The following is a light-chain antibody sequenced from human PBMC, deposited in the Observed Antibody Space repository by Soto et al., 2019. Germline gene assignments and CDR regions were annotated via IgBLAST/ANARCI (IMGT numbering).Light chain of an antibody. CDR1: TSNIGTNT. Sequence: QAVVTQPPSASGTLGQRVTLSCSGSTSNIGTNTVNWYQQVPGTAPKVLIYGNHQRPSAVPDRFSGSKSGTSASLAISGLQSEDEADYYCAAWDDSVWVFGGGTKLTVL. V-gene: IGLV1-44*01. J-gene: IGLJ3*02. CDR3: AAWDDSVWV. CDR2: GNH.